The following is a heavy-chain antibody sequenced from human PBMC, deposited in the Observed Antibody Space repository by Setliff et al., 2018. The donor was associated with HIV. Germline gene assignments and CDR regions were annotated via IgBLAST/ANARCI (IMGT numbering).Heavy chain of an antibody. J-gene: IGHJ4*01. CDR3: ARVGSSWTQFDY. Sequence: ASVKVSCKISGYTLTELSIHWVRQAPGKGLEWMANFDPEDGETFYAQKFQGRLTMTEDTSTDTAYMELSSLRSEDTAVYYCARVGSSWTQFDYWGQGTLVTVSS. V-gene: IGHV1-24*01. D-gene: IGHD3-10*01. CDR1: GYTLTELS. CDR2: FDPEDGET.